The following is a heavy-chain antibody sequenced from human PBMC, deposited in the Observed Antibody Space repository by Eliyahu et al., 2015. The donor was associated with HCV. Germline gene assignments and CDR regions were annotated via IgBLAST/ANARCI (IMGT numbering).Heavy chain of an antibody. D-gene: IGHD3-10*01. CDR3: APIKGSVIQGYNWFDP. Sequence: EVQLLESGGGLVQPGGSLRLSCAASGFTFSSYAMXWVRQAPGKGLEWVSAICGSGGSTYYADSVKGRFTIPRDNSKNTLYLQMNSLRAEDTAVYYCAPIKGSVIQGYNWFDPWGQGTLVTVSS. CDR1: GFTFSSYA. V-gene: IGHV3-23*01. CDR2: ICGSGGST. J-gene: IGHJ5*02.